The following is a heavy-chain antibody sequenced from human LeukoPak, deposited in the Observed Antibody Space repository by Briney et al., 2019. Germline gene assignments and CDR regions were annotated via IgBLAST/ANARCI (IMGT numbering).Heavy chain of an antibody. CDR1: GFTFSSYA. D-gene: IGHD6-13*01. CDR3: AKAGSPGYSWYVY. J-gene: IGHJ4*02. Sequence: GGFLRLSCAASGFTFSSYALSWVRQAPGKGLEWVSAISGSGGSTYYADSVKGRFTISRDNSKNTLYLQMNSLRAEDTAVYYCAKAGSPGYSWYVYWGQGTLVTVSS. CDR2: ISGSGGST. V-gene: IGHV3-23*01.